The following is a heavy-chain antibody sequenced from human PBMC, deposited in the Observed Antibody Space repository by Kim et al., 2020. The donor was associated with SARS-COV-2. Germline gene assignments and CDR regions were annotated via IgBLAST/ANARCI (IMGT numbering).Heavy chain of an antibody. V-gene: IGHV3-74*01. Sequence: NYADSVQGRFSISRENAKNTLYLQMTSLRAEDTAIYYCARPLYDYVWGTYWGQGTLVTVSS. CDR3: ARPLYDYVWGTY. D-gene: IGHD3-16*01. J-gene: IGHJ4*02.